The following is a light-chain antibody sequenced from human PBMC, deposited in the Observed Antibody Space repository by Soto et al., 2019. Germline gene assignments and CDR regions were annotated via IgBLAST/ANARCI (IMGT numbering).Light chain of an antibody. CDR2: KAS. CDR1: QSINSW. CDR3: QQYEIYPIT. J-gene: IGKJ5*01. Sequence: DIQMTQSPSTPSASVGDRVTITCRASQSINSWLAWYQQKPGKAPKLLIYKASSLESGVPSRFSGSGSGTEFTLTISSLQPDDFAAYYCQQYEIYPITFGQGTRLEIK. V-gene: IGKV1-5*03.